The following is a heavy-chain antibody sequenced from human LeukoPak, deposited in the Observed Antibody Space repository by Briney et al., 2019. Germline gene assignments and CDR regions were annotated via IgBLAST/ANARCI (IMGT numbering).Heavy chain of an antibody. Sequence: QTGGSLRLSCAASGFTFSSFWMSWVRQAPGKGLEWVANIKQDGSAKFYVDSVKGRFTISRDNAKNSLYLQMNSLRAEDTAVYYCATSHGSSGCDWGQGTLVTVSS. CDR3: ATSHGSSGCD. CDR2: IKQDGSAK. J-gene: IGHJ4*02. D-gene: IGHD3-22*01. CDR1: GFTFSSFW. V-gene: IGHV3-7*01.